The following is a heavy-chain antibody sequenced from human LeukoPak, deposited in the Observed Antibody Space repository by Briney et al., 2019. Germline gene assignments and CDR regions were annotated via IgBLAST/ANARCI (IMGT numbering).Heavy chain of an antibody. CDR1: GFTFSEYW. V-gene: IGHV3-7*01. D-gene: IGHD2-15*01. CDR3: ARDHGGWWLGHYFDY. Sequence: GGSLRLSCAASGFTFSEYWMSWVRQAPGKGLEWVANIKEDGSEKYYVDSVKGRFTISRDNAKNSLYLQMNSLRAEDTAVYYCARDHGGWWLGHYFDYWGQGTLVTVSS. CDR2: IKEDGSEK. J-gene: IGHJ4*02.